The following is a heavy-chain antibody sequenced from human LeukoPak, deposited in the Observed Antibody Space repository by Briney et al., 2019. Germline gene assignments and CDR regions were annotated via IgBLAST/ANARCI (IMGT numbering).Heavy chain of an antibody. Sequence: GGSLRLSCAASGFTFSSYGMHWVRQAPGKGLEWVAVIWYDGSNKYYADSVKGRFTISRDNSKNTLYLQMNSLRAEDTAVYYCAREKYDFWSGYYTDYYYGMDVWGQGTTVTVSS. V-gene: IGHV3-33*01. CDR3: AREKYDFWSGYYTDYYYGMDV. J-gene: IGHJ6*02. CDR2: IWYDGSNK. D-gene: IGHD3-3*01. CDR1: GFTFSSYG.